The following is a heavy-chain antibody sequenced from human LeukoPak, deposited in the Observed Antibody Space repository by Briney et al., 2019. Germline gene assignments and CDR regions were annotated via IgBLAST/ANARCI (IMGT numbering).Heavy chain of an antibody. D-gene: IGHD2-8*01. CDR2: IKQDGSEK. CDR3: ARDLGGMTMLCLDY. CDR1: GFTFSSYW. Sequence: GGSLRLSCAASGFTFSSYWMSWVRQAPGKGLEWVANIKQDGSEKYYVDSVKGRFTISRDNAKNSLYLQMNSLRAEDTAVYYCARDLGGMTMLCLDYGGKGTVVSVSS. J-gene: IGHJ4*02. V-gene: IGHV3-7*01.